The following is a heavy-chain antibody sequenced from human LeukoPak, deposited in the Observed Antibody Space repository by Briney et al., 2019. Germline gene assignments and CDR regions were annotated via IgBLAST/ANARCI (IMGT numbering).Heavy chain of an antibody. D-gene: IGHD3-10*01. CDR2: ISSSGSTI. V-gene: IGHV3-48*03. Sequence: PGGSLRLSCAASGFTFSSYEMNWDRQAPGKGLEWVSYISSSGSTIYYADSVKGRFTISRDNAKNSLYLQMNSLRAEDTAVYYCARDYYGSGSYYYYYYGMDVWGRGTTVTVSS. CDR3: ARDYYGSGSYYYYYYGMDV. CDR1: GFTFSSYE. J-gene: IGHJ6*02.